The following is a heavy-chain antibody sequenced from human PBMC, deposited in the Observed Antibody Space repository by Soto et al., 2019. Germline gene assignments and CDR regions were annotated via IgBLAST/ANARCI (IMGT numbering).Heavy chain of an antibody. CDR3: ARDPIRGGVPYFFDF. V-gene: IGHV1-2*02. CDR2: VNPDTGVA. D-gene: IGHD3-16*01. Sequence: ASVKVSCKASGYTFTDYFVHWVRLAPGQGLEWMGWVNPDTGVATFPQKFQGRVTVTRDASINTDYMELTHLTSEDTGIYYCARDPIRGGVPYFFDFWGRGTQVTVSS. J-gene: IGHJ4*02. CDR1: GYTFTDYF.